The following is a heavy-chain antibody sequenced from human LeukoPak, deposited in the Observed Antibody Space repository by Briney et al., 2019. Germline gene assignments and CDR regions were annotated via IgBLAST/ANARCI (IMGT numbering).Heavy chain of an antibody. D-gene: IGHD6-19*01. J-gene: IGHJ4*02. CDR2: ISSSGSTI. CDR1: GFTFSDYY. Sequence: PGGSLRLPCTASGFTFSDYYMSWIGQPPGKGLEWVACISSSGSTIYYADCVKGRFTISRDNAKNSLYLQMNSLRAEDTAVYYCAREGAVAAVFDYWGQGTLVTVSS. CDR3: AREGAVAAVFDY. V-gene: IGHV3-11*01.